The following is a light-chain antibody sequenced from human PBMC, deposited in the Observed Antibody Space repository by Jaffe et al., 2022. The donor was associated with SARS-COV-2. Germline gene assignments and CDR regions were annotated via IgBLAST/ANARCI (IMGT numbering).Light chain of an antibody. V-gene: IGKV1-6*01. Sequence: AIQMTQSPSSLSAYVGDRVTITCRASQGIRNDLGWYQQKPGKAPQLLMYAASTLQSGVPSRFSGSGSGTDFTLTISSLQPEDIGTYYCLQDYNYPRTFGQGTKVEIK. CDR2: AAS. CDR3: LQDYNYPRT. J-gene: IGKJ1*01. CDR1: QGIRND.